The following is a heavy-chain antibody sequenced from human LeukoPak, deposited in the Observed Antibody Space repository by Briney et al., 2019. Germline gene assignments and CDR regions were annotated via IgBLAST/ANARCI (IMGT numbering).Heavy chain of an antibody. CDR2: IYSGGAT. Sequence: GGSLRLSCAASGFTVSRDYMSWVRQAPGKGLEWVSVIYSGGATYYADSVMGRFTISRDISKNTLYLQMNSLRAEDTAVYYCAKDPGGYYYDSSGFAAIDYWGQGTLVTVSS. V-gene: IGHV3-53*01. J-gene: IGHJ4*02. CDR3: AKDPGGYYYDSSGFAAIDY. D-gene: IGHD3-22*01. CDR1: GFTVSRDY.